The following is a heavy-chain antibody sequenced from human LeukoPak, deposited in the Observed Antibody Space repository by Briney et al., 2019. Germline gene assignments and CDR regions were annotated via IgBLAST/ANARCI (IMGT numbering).Heavy chain of an antibody. CDR1: GFTFRSYT. CDR2: ISSSTAYL. D-gene: IGHD3-16*01. J-gene: IGHJ3*02. Sequence: PGGSLRLSCAASGFTFRSYTMNWVRQAPGKGLEWVSSISSSTAYLYHADSVRGRFTVSRDNTQNSLYLQMSRLRARDPTVYYCAREGLLTRLSSGHAFDIWGQGTMVTVSS. CDR3: AREGLLTRLSSGHAFDI. V-gene: IGHV3-21*01.